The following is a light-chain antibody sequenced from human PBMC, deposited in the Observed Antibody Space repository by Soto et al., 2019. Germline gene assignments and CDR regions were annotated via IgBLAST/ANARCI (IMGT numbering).Light chain of an antibody. CDR2: DAS. J-gene: IGKJ2*01. CDR1: QDIDNY. CDR3: QHYDRRPPYT. V-gene: IGKV1-33*01. Sequence: DIQMTQSPSSLSASVGDTVTITCQASQDIDNYLNWYQHKPGQAPKLLIYDASYLETGVTSRFSGRGSGTHFTFTISSLRPEDTATYYCQHYDRRPPYTFGKGTKLE.